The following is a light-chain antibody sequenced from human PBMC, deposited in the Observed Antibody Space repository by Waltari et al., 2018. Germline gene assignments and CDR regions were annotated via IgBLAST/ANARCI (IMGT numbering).Light chain of an antibody. CDR1: SSNLGRYD. Sequence: QSLLTQPPSVSGDPGQRVTISCTGSSSNLGRYDVYWYQQVPGTAPKLLIYENNKRPSGISDRFSGTKSGTSASLTITGLQSEDEAEYYCETWDNSLNGGLFGGGTRLTVL. V-gene: IGLV1-51*02. CDR3: ETWDNSLNGGL. J-gene: IGLJ2*01. CDR2: ENN.